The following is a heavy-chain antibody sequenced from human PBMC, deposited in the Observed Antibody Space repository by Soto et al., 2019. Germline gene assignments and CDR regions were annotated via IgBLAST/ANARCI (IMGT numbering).Heavy chain of an antibody. D-gene: IGHD3-3*01. J-gene: IGHJ5*02. CDR3: ARWWSGSRQGLDP. CDR2: IYYSGST. CDR1: GGSISSGDYY. Sequence: QVQLQESGPGLVKPSQTLSLTCTVSGGSISSGDYYWSWIRQHPGKGLEWIGYIYYSGSTYYNPSLTSRVTMSGDTSKNLFSRKRSAVTAADTAADYCARWWSGSRQGLDPWGQGTLVTVSS. V-gene: IGHV4-31*03.